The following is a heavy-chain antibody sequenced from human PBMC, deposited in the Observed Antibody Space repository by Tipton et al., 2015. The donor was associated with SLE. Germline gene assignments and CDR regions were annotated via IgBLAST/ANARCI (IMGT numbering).Heavy chain of an antibody. V-gene: IGHV4-59*02. CDR3: ARGTPFMEWERNWFDP. J-gene: IGHJ5*02. CDR2: IYYSGNT. D-gene: IGHD1-26*01. Sequence: TLSLTCTVSGGSVSRYYWSWIRQPPGKGLEWIGYIYYSGNTKYNPSLKSRVTISVDTSKNHFSLNLTSVTAADTAVYYCARGTPFMEWERNWFDPWGQGTLVTVSS. CDR1: GGSVSRYY.